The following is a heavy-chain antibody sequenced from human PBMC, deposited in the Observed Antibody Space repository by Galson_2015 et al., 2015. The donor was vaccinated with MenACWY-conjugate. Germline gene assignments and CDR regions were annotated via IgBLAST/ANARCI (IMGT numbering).Heavy chain of an antibody. D-gene: IGHD5-24*01. Sequence: SVKVSCKASGGTFSSYTTSWVRQAPGQGLEWMGRIIPILGIANYAQKFQGRVTITADKSTSTAYMELSSLRSEDTAVYYCARAEMATIITGDIFDYWGQGTLVTVSS. CDR2: IIPILGIA. CDR1: GGTFSSYT. J-gene: IGHJ4*02. CDR3: ARAEMATIITGDIFDY. V-gene: IGHV1-69*02.